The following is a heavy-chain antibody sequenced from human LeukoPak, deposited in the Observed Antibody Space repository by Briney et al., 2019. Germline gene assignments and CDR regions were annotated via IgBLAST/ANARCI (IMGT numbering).Heavy chain of an antibody. CDR2: IFHSGTT. J-gene: IGHJ5*02. Sequence: PSQTLSLTCTVAGGSISSSDGAYYWAWIRQYPGKGLEWIGYIFHSGTTYYNPSLKSRVTISVDTSKNQFSLRLASVTAADTAVYYCARSYCRSATCYLNNWFDPWGQGALVTVSS. CDR3: ARSYCRSATCYLNNWFDP. V-gene: IGHV4-31*03. D-gene: IGHD2-2*01. CDR1: GGSISSSDGAYY.